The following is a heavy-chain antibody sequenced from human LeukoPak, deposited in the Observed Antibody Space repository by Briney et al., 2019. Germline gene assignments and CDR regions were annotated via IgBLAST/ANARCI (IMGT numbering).Heavy chain of an antibody. V-gene: IGHV3-7*01. Sequence: GGSLRLSCAASGFTFSSYWMSWVRQAPGKGLEWVANIKQDGSEKYYVDSVKGRFTISRDNAKNSLYLQMNSLRAEDTAVYYCARRRDYDFWSGYYRGFGSYYYYYMDVWGKGTTVTVSS. CDR3: ARRRDYDFWSGYYRGFGSYYYYYMDV. CDR2: IKQDGSEK. CDR1: GFTFSSYW. D-gene: IGHD3-3*01. J-gene: IGHJ6*03.